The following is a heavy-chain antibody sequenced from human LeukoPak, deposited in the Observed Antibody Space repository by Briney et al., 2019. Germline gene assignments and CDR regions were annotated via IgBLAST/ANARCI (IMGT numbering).Heavy chain of an antibody. D-gene: IGHD3-10*01. Sequence: GGSLRLSCAASGFTFSSYAMSWVRQAPGKGLEWVSGISGSGGSTYYADSGKGRFTISRDNSKNTLYLQMNSLRAEDTAVYYCAKGGSGSYWGYGMDVWGQGTTVTVSS. V-gene: IGHV3-23*01. CDR1: GFTFSSYA. J-gene: IGHJ6*02. CDR3: AKGGSGSYWGYGMDV. CDR2: ISGSGGST.